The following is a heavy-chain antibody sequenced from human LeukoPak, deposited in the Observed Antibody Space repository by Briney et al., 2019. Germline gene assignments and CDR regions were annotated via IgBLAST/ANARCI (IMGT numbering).Heavy chain of an antibody. Sequence: PSETLSLTCAVSGYSISSGYYWGWIRQPPGKGLEWIGSIYHSGSTYYNPSLKSRVTISVDTSKNQFSLKLSSVTAAGTAVYYCARRDIGAAYSSLGYYYMDVWGKGTTVTVSS. D-gene: IGHD2-15*01. CDR2: IYHSGST. V-gene: IGHV4-38-2*01. J-gene: IGHJ6*03. CDR3: ARRDIGAAYSSLGYYYMDV. CDR1: GYSISSGYY.